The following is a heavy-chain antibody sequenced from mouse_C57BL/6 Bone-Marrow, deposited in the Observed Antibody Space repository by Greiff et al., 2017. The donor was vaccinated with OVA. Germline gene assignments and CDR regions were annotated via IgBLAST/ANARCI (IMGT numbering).Heavy chain of an antibody. J-gene: IGHJ2*01. D-gene: IGHD2-3*01. CDR2: IYSRSGNT. CDR1: GFTFTSYG. CDR3: ARWGWLPLYCFDY. Sequence: VQLVESGAELARPGASVKLSCMASGFTFTSYGLSWVKQRTGQGLEWIGEIYSRSGNTYYNEKFKGKATLTADKSASTAYMELRSLTSEDSAVYFCARWGWLPLYCFDYWGQGTTLTVSA. V-gene: IGHV1-81*01.